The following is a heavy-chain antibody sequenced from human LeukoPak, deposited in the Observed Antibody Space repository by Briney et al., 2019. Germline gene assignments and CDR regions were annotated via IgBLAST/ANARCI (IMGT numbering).Heavy chain of an antibody. Sequence: ASLKVSCKASGYTFTGYFMHWVPQAPGQRLWWRGWINPNSGDTNYAQKFQGRVTMTRDTSISTAYMELNRLRSDDPAVYYCAMTDLTYYFDYWGQGTLVTVSS. D-gene: IGHD2-21*02. CDR3: AMTDLTYYFDY. J-gene: IGHJ4*02. CDR2: INPNSGDT. V-gene: IGHV1-2*02. CDR1: GYTFTGYF.